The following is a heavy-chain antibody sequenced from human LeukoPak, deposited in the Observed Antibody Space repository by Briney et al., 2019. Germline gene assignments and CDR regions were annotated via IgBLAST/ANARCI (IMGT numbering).Heavy chain of an antibody. J-gene: IGHJ1*01. CDR2: FSGGVDTT. Sequence: PGGSLRLSCAAYGFTFTDYAMSWVRQTPGKGLEWVATFSGGVDTTYYANSVRGRFTISRDNSKNTLDLQMNSLRAEDTAIYYCTRDQHWGQGTLVTVSS. CDR3: TRDQH. CDR1: GFTFTDYA. V-gene: IGHV3-23*01.